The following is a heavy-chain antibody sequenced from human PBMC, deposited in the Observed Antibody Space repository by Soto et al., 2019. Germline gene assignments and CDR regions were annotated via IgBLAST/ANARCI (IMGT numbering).Heavy chain of an antibody. V-gene: IGHV1-3*04. J-gene: IGHJ4*02. CDR1: GYRFTAYD. D-gene: IGHD2-15*01. Sequence: QVQVVQSGAGVKKPGATANVSCKASGYRFTAYDMHWVRQAPGQRLEWLGWINTATGDTKYSPSFQGRVTLTRDTSATTAYMELSGLRFEDTAVYYCERTRGYCSGGSCYPLDYWGQGTLVTVSS. CDR3: ERTRGYCSGGSCYPLDY. CDR2: INTATGDT.